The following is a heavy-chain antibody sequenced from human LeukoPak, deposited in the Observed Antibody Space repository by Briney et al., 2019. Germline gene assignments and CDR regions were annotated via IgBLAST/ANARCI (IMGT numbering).Heavy chain of an antibody. J-gene: IGHJ4*02. CDR3: ATGPEMATIHGYDY. V-gene: IGHV3-48*03. Sequence: GGSLRLSCAASGFTFSSYEMNWVRQAPGKGLEWVSYISSSGSTIYYADSVKGRFTISRDNAKNSLYLQMNSLRAEDTAVYYCATGPEMATIHGYDYWGQGTLVTVSS. D-gene: IGHD5-24*01. CDR1: GFTFSSYE. CDR2: ISSSGSTI.